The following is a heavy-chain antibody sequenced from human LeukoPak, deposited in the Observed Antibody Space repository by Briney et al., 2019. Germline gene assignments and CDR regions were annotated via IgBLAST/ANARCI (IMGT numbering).Heavy chain of an antibody. V-gene: IGHV4-30-4*01. CDR1: GGSISSGDYY. CDR2: IYYSGST. D-gene: IGHD3-10*01. J-gene: IGHJ4*02. CDR3: ARADNTMVRGVNFIDY. Sequence: PSQTLSLTCTVSGGSISSGDYYWSWIRQPPGKGLEWIGYIYYSGSTYYNPSLKSRVTISVDTSKNQFSLKLSSVTAADTAVYYCARADNTMVRGVNFIDYWGQGTPVTVSS.